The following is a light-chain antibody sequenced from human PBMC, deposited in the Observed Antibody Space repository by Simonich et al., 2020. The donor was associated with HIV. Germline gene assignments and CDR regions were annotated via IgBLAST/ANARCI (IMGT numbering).Light chain of an antibody. Sequence: NFMLTQPHSVSESPGKTVTISCTRSSGSIASHYLQWYQQRPGSAPTTVIYEDNQRPSGVPDRFSGSIDSSSNSASLTISGLKTEDEADYYCQSYDSSSHWVFGGGTKLTVL. CDR3: QSYDSSSHWV. V-gene: IGLV6-57*03. CDR2: EDN. J-gene: IGLJ3*02. CDR1: SGSIASHY.